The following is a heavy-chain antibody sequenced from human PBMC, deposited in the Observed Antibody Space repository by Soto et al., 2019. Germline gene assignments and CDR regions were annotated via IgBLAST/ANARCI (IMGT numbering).Heavy chain of an antibody. Sequence: GGSLRLSCVDSTFTFSSNRMSWVRQAPGKGLEWVANIKQEGSEKYYVDSVKGRFTISRDNAKNSLFLQMNSLRAEDTALYYCARRYCSGASCYFDDWGQGTLVTVSS. CDR2: IKQEGSEK. V-gene: IGHV3-7*01. J-gene: IGHJ4*02. CDR3: ARRYCSGASCYFDD. D-gene: IGHD2-15*01. CDR1: TFTFSSNR.